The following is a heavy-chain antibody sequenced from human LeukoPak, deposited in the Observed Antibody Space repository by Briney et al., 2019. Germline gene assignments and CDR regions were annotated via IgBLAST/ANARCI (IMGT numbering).Heavy chain of an antibody. J-gene: IGHJ4*02. CDR1: GFTFSDSW. Sequence: PGGSLRLSCAASGFTFSDSWRNWFRQAPGRLEWVANINHDGSEKNYVDSVEGRFTITRDNTKKSLYLQMNSLGAEDTAVYYCARGTALPGVDYWGQGTLVIVSS. CDR2: INHDGSEK. CDR3: ARGTALPGVDY. V-gene: IGHV3-7*01. D-gene: IGHD3-10*01.